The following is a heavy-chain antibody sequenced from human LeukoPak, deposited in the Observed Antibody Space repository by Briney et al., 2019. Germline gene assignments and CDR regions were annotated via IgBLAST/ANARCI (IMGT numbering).Heavy chain of an antibody. J-gene: IGHJ4*02. CDR2: IYYSGST. V-gene: IGHV4-59*01. Sequence: SETLSLTCTVSGGSISSYYWSWIRQPPGKGLEWIGYIYYSGSTNYNPSLKSRVTISVDTSKNQFFLKLSSVTAGDTAVYYCASSFYGGNNPIFTYWGQGTLVTVSS. CDR3: ASSFYGGNNPIFTY. CDR1: GGSISSYY. D-gene: IGHD4-23*01.